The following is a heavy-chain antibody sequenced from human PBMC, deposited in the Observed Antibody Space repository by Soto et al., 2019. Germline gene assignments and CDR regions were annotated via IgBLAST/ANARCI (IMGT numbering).Heavy chain of an antibody. CDR2: LYYGGSP. D-gene: IGHD1-1*01. CDR3: ASGLDLVPKLGY. J-gene: IGHJ4*02. V-gene: IGHV4-31*03. Sequence: PSETLSLTCTVSGGSISGGTYYWAWIRQHPGKGLEWVGYLYYGGSPYYNASLKSRVTISLDTPKNQFSLTLSSMTAADTAVYYCASGLDLVPKLGYWGQGTLVTVSS. CDR1: GGSISGGTYY.